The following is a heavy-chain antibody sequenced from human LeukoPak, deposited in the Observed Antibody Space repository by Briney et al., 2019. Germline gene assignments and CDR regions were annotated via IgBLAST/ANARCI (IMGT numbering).Heavy chain of an antibody. CDR2: ISHSGST. CDR1: GGSFSGYY. D-gene: IGHD3-16*02. V-gene: IGHV4-34*01. Sequence: SETLSLTCAVYGGSFSGYYWSWIRQPPGKGLEWIGEISHSGSTNYNPSLKSRVTISVDTSKNQFSLKLSSVTAADTAVYYCARAYYDYVWGSYRCYFDYWGQGTLVTVSS. CDR3: ARAYYDYVWGSYRCYFDY. J-gene: IGHJ4*02.